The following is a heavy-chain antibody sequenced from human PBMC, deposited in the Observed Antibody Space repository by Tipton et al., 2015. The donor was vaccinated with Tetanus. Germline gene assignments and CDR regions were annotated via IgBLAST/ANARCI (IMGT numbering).Heavy chain of an antibody. Sequence: SLRLSCAASGFTFTYYAMSWVRQAPGKGLEWVSSVSGRDDTTYYADSVKGRFTISRDNFKNMVYLQMNGLRVDDTAVYYCARAYYEGSWGQGTLVTVSS. CDR2: VSGRDDTT. V-gene: IGHV3-23*01. D-gene: IGHD2/OR15-2a*01. CDR3: ARAYYEGS. J-gene: IGHJ5*02. CDR1: GFTFTYYA.